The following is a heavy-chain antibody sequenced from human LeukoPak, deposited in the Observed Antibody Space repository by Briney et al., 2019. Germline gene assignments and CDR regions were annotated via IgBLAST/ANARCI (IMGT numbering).Heavy chain of an antibody. CDR3: VGEVGPRQMNY. D-gene: IGHD1-26*01. CDR1: GFTFSSHA. V-gene: IGHV3-30-3*01. CDR2: IAYDASNE. J-gene: IGHJ4*02. Sequence: GGSLRLSCVASGFTFSSHAMHWVRQAPGKGLEWVAVIAYDASNEYYADSVKGRFTISRDNSKNTLYLQMNSLRTEDTAMYYCVGEVGPRQMNYWGQGTLATVSS.